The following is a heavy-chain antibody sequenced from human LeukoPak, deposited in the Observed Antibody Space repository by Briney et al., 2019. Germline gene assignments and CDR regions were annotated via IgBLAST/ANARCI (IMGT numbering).Heavy chain of an antibody. CDR2: IIPIFGTR. D-gene: IGHD3-22*01. V-gene: IGHV1-69*05. Sequence: GASVKVSCKASGGTFSSYGFSWVRQAPGQGLEWMGGIIPIFGTRKYAQKFQGRVTMTTDTSTSTAYMELRSLRSDDTAVYYCARDFSHRYYYDSSGYYVLFNYWGQGTLVTVSS. CDR1: GGTFSSYG. CDR3: ARDFSHRYYYDSSGYYVLFNY. J-gene: IGHJ4*02.